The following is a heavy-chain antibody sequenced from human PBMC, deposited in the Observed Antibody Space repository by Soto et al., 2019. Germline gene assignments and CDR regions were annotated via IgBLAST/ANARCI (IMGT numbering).Heavy chain of an antibody. CDR3: ARDQGYYGSGSYFHYGMDV. V-gene: IGHV4-59*01. CDR1: GGSISSYY. J-gene: IGHJ6*02. D-gene: IGHD3-10*01. Sequence: SETLSLTCTVSGGSISSYYWSWIRQPPGKGLEWIGYIYYSGSTNYNPSLKSRVTISVDTSKNQFSLKLSSVTAADTAVYYCARDQGYYGSGSYFHYGMDVWGQGTTVTAP. CDR2: IYYSGST.